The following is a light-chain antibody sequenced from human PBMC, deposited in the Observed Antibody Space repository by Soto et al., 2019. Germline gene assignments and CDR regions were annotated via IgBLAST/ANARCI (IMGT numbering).Light chain of an antibody. V-gene: IGLV2-11*01. Sequence: QSALTQPRSVSGSPGQSVTISCTGTSSDVGGYNYVSWYQQHPGKAPKLMIYDISKRPSGVPDRFSGSKSGNTASLTISGLQAEAEADYYCCSYAGRWVFGGGTKVTVL. J-gene: IGLJ3*02. CDR2: DIS. CDR1: SSDVGGYNY. CDR3: CSYAGRWV.